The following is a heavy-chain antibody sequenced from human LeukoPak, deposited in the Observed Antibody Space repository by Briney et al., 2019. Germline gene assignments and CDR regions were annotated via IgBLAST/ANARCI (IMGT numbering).Heavy chain of an antibody. V-gene: IGHV3-23*01. Sequence: GGSLGLSLPGSGLSFVSFALGWVRQGPAGGLKWVSSIRGNGETFYADSVKGRFTLSSDSSRNTVYFQLNNLRVEDTAIYYCAKASWVSSTDAVRWGQGTLVTVSS. CDR3: AKASWVSSTDAVR. D-gene: IGHD3-16*01. CDR1: GLSFVSFA. CDR2: IRGNGET. J-gene: IGHJ4*02.